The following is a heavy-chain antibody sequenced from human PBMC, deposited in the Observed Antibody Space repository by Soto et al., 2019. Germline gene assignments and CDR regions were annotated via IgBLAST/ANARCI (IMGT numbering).Heavy chain of an antibody. J-gene: IGHJ4*02. Sequence: QVQLVQSGAEVNKPGASVKVSCKASGYTFITYGVIWVRQAPGQGLDWLGWISTYNGNTRYAERLQGRVTMTTDTTTNTAYMELRNLRSDDTAVYYCARGPTDYYDNSANYILDYWGQGTLVTVSS. CDR2: ISTYNGNT. CDR1: GYTFITYG. V-gene: IGHV1-18*01. CDR3: ARGPTDYYDNSANYILDY. D-gene: IGHD3-22*01.